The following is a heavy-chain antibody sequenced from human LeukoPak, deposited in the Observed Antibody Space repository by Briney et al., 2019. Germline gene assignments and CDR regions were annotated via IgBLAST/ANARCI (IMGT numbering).Heavy chain of an antibody. CDR1: GFTFSNYW. CDR3: VSASSHRIAAGGDY. V-gene: IGHV3-74*01. Sequence: PGGSLRLSCAASGFTFSNYWMHWVRQAPGEGLVWVSRISGDGSSRNYADSVKGRFTISRGNAKNTVYLQMNSLRAEDTAVYYCVSASSHRIAAGGDYWGQGTLVTVSS. CDR2: ISGDGSSR. J-gene: IGHJ4*02. D-gene: IGHD6-13*01.